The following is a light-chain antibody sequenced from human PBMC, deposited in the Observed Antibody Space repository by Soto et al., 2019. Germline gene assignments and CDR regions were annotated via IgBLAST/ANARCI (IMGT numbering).Light chain of an antibody. V-gene: IGKV3-20*01. Sequence: IMLTQSPGTLSLSPGDRATLSCRASQSVSSSYLAWYQQKPGQAPRLLIYGASSRATGIPDRFSGSGSGTDFTLTISRLEPEDFAVYYCQQSGSPITFGQGTRLEIK. J-gene: IGKJ5*01. CDR1: QSVSSSY. CDR3: QQSGSPIT. CDR2: GAS.